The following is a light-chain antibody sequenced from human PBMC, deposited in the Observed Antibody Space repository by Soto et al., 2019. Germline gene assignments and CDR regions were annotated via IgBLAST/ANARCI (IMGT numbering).Light chain of an antibody. CDR1: QSVGTY. Sequence: EIVLTQSPATLSLSPGERATLSCRASQSVGTYLAWYQQKPGQAPRLLIYDASIRATGIPARFSGSGSGTEFTLTISSLEPEDVAVYYCQQRTNWPPLTFGGGTKVEIK. CDR2: DAS. CDR3: QQRTNWPPLT. V-gene: IGKV3-11*01. J-gene: IGKJ4*01.